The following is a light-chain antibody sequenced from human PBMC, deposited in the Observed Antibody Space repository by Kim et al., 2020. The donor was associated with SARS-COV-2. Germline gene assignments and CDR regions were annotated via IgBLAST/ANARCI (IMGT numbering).Light chain of an antibody. V-gene: IGKV1-39*01. Sequence: DIQMTQSPSSLSASVGDRVTITGRASQSISSYLNWYQQKPGKAPKLLIYAASSVQSGVPSRFSGSGSGTDFTLNISSLQPEDFATYYCQQSHRTPQLTVGGRTKVDIK. J-gene: IGKJ4*01. CDR2: AAS. CDR1: QSISSY. CDR3: QQSHRTPQLT.